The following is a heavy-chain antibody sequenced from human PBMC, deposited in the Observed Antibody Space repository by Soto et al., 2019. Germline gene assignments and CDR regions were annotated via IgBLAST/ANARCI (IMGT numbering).Heavy chain of an antibody. D-gene: IGHD5-18*01. J-gene: IGHJ4*02. Sequence: QVHLQESGPGLVKPSQTLALTCTVSGGSISSGGYYWYWVRQHPEKGLEWIGFIYYSGTTYYNPSLKSRVTMSVDTSKNQFSLKLRSVTAADTAVYYCASRDVDTTLVGNDYWGQGSVVVVSS. CDR2: IYYSGTT. CDR1: GGSISSGGYY. V-gene: IGHV4-31*03. CDR3: ASRDVDTTLVGNDY.